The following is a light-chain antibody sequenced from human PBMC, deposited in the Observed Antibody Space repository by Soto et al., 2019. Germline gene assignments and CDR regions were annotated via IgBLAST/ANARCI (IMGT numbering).Light chain of an antibody. CDR1: HDINNY. J-gene: IGKJ5*01. Sequence: DIQMTQSPSSLSASVEDRVTIICQASHDINNYLNWYQQKPGKAPKLLIYDSSNLEIGVPSRFSGSGYGTRFSFTISSLQPEDIATYYCQQFDNLPFTFGQGTRLEIK. CDR2: DSS. V-gene: IGKV1-33*01. CDR3: QQFDNLPFT.